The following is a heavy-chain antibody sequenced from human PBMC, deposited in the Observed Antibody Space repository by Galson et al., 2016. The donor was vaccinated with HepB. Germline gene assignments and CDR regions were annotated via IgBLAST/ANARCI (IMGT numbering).Heavy chain of an antibody. J-gene: IGHJ6*02. V-gene: IGHV1-69*13. D-gene: IGHD1-26*01. CDR1: GGTFGTYA. CDR3: AREREGAAGYYYYGMDV. Sequence: SVKVSCKASGGTFGTYAISWVRQAPGQGLDWMGGIIPIYGTTHYAQKFQGRVTMTADESTNTAYMELSSLRSEDTAVYHCAREREGAAGYYYYGMDVWGQGTPVTVSS. CDR2: IIPIYGTT.